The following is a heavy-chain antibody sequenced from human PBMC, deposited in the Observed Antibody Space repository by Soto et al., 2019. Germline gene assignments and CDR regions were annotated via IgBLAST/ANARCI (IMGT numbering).Heavy chain of an antibody. CDR1: GYTFTSYG. Sequence: ASVKVSCKASGYTFTSYGISWVRQAPGQGLEWMGWISAYNGNTNYAQKFQGWVTMTRDTSISTAYMELSRLRSDDTAMYYCARDSSSWYVNFDYWGQGTLVTVSS. J-gene: IGHJ4*02. CDR3: ARDSSSWYVNFDY. V-gene: IGHV1-18*01. CDR2: ISAYNGNT. D-gene: IGHD6-13*01.